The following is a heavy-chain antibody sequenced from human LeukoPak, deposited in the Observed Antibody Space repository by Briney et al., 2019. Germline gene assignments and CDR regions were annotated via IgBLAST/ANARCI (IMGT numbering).Heavy chain of an antibody. Sequence: SETLSLTCTVSGGSIGSYYWSWIRQPPGPGLEWIGYIYYSGSTNYNPSLKSRVTISVDTSKNQFSLKLSSVTAADTAVYYCAGVYYGSGSPPSYYYYGMDVWGQGTTVTVSS. J-gene: IGHJ6*02. CDR1: GGSIGSYY. D-gene: IGHD3-10*01. CDR3: AGVYYGSGSPPSYYYYGMDV. V-gene: IGHV4-59*01. CDR2: IYYSGST.